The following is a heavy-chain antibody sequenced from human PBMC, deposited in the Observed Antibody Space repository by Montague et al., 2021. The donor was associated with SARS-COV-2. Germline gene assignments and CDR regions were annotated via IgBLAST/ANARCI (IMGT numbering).Heavy chain of an antibody. CDR3: ARRPLGYYYYGMDV. V-gene: IGHV4-4*02. CDR1: GGSISSSNW. J-gene: IGHJ6*02. CDR2: IYHSGST. Sequence: SETLSLTCVVSGGSISSSNWWSWVRQPPGKGLEWIGEIYHSGSTKYKPSLKSRVTISVDKSKNQFSLKLSSVTAADTAVYYCARRPLGYYYYGMDVWGQGTTVTVSS.